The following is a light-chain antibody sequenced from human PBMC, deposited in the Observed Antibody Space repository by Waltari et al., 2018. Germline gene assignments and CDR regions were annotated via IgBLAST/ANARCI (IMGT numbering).Light chain of an antibody. V-gene: IGKV3-15*01. Sequence: EIVLPQSPATPSGSPGEMATHSCRASQSVSSNLAWYQQKPGQAPRLLIYGASTRATGIPARFSGSGSGTEFSLTISSLQSEDFAVYYCQQYNNWPPMYTFGQGTKLEIK. CDR1: QSVSSN. CDR3: QQYNNWPPMYT. J-gene: IGKJ2*01. CDR2: GAS.